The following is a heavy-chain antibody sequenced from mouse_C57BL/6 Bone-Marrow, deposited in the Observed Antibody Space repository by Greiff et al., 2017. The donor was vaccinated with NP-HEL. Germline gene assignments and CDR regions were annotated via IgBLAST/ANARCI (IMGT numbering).Heavy chain of an antibody. D-gene: IGHD1-1*01. CDR1: GYSFTDYN. J-gene: IGHJ3*01. CDR3: ARDYYGSRSWFAY. CDR2: INPNYGTT. V-gene: IGHV1-39*01. Sequence: EVQLQQSGPELVKPGASVKISCKASGYSFTDYNMNWVKQSHGKSLEWIGVINPNYGTTSYNQQFKGKATLTVDQSSSTAYMQLNSLTSEESAVYYCARDYYGSRSWFAYWGQGTLVTVSA.